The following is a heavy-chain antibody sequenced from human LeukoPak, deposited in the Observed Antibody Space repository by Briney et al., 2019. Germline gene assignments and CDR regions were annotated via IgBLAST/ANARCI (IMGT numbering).Heavy chain of an antibody. D-gene: IGHD3-3*01. Sequence: PGGFLRLSCAASGFTFNIYAMHWVRQAPGKGLESVSSISNTGRSTYYAKSVKGRFTISRDNSKNTVYLQMGSLRAEDMAVYYCARSGSDFWSAHYWGQGTLVTVSS. CDR3: ARSGSDFWSAHY. J-gene: IGHJ4*02. CDR1: GFTFNIYA. CDR2: ISNTGRST. V-gene: IGHV3-64*01.